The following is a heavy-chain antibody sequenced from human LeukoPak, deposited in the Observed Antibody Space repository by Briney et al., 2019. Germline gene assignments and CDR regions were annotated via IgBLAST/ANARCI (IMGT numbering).Heavy chain of an antibody. V-gene: IGHV1-18*01. D-gene: IGHD1-1*01. J-gene: IGHJ5*02. CDR1: GYTFTSYG. CDR2: ISAYNGNT. Sequence: ASVKVSCKASGYTFTSYGISWVRQAPGQELEWMGWISAYNGNTNYAQKLQGRVTMTTDTSTSTAYMELRSLRSDDTAVYYCARDQVQLERRGLRRYGWFDPWGQGTLVTVSS. CDR3: ARDQVQLERRGLRRYGWFDP.